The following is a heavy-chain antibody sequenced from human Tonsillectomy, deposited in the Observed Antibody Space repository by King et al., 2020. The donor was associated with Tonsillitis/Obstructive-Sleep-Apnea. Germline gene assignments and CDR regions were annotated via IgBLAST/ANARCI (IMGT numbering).Heavy chain of an antibody. CDR3: ARVVAHGPRFGDPNDYSDYVDY. J-gene: IGHJ4*02. CDR1: GFTFSNYA. D-gene: IGHD3-10*01. V-gene: IGHV3-30*01. CDR2: MSYDGGNK. Sequence: QVQLVESGGGVVQPGRSLRLSCAASGFTFSNYAMHWVRQAPGKGLEGVAVMSYDGGNKYYADSVKGRFTISRDISKNTLYLQMNSLRAEDTAVYYFARVVAHGPRFGDPNDYSDYVDYWGQGTLVTVSS.